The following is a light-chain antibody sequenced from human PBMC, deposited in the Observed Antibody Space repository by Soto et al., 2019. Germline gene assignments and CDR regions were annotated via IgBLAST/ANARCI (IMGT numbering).Light chain of an antibody. Sequence: EIVMTQSPVTLSVSPGERATLSCRASHHVATNLAWYQQKPGQAPRLLIYGASTRATGISARFSGSGSGTAFTLTISSLQSDDFAVHSCQQYTARPPCTFGQGTKV. J-gene: IGKJ1*01. CDR1: HHVATN. CDR2: GAS. CDR3: QQYTARPPCT. V-gene: IGKV3-15*01.